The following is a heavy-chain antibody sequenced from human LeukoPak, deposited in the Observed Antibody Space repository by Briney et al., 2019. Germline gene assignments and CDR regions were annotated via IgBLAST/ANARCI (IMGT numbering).Heavy chain of an antibody. CDR3: AANSADYNTLGSSYKV. D-gene: IGHD3-10*01. Sequence: SETLSLTCAVYGGSFSGYYWSWIRQPPGKGLEWIGYIYYSGSTNYNPSLKSRVTISVDTSKNHFSLKLSSVTAADTAVYYCAANSADYNTLGSSYKVWGQGTLVTVSS. J-gene: IGHJ4*02. CDR2: IYYSGST. CDR1: GGSFSGYY. V-gene: IGHV4-34*01.